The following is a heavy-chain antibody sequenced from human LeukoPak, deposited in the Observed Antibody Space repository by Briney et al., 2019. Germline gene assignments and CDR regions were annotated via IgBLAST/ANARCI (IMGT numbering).Heavy chain of an antibody. V-gene: IGHV1-2*02. CDR2: INSNNGGT. CDR3: ASGYASGSNFDY. CDR1: RYTFTVYH. D-gene: IGHD3-10*01. Sequence: ASVTVSCKASRYTFTVYHIHWVRQAPGQGLEWLGWINSNNGGTIFAQKFLGRVTMTSDTSISTAYMELSRLRSDDTAVYYCASGYASGSNFDYWGQGTLVTVSS. J-gene: IGHJ4*02.